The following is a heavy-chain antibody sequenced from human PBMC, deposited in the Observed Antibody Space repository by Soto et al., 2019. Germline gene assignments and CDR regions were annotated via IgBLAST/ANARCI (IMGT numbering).Heavy chain of an antibody. V-gene: IGHV3-30-3*01. J-gene: IGHJ4*02. CDR2: ISYDGSNK. CDR3: ARDEPTGYSYGYGDY. Sequence: QVQLVESGGGVVQPGRSLRLSCAASGFTFSSYAMHWVRQAPGKGLEWVAVISYDGSNKYYADSVKGRFTISRDNSKNTRYLQMNSLRAEDTAVYYCARDEPTGYSYGYGDYWGQGTLVTVSS. CDR1: GFTFSSYA. D-gene: IGHD5-18*01.